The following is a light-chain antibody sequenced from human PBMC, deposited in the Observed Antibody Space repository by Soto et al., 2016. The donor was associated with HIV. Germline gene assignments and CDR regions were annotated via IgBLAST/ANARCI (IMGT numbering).Light chain of an antibody. CDR2: DDD. CDR3: QVWHSSSDHRV. J-gene: IGLJ3*02. CDR1: SIGDRS. V-gene: IGLV3-21*02. Sequence: SYELTQPPSVSVAPGQTARITCGGHSIGDRSVHWYQQRPGQAPVLVVYDDDDRPSGIPERFSGSNSGNTATLTISRVEAGDEADYHCQVWHSSSDHRVFGGGTKLTVL.